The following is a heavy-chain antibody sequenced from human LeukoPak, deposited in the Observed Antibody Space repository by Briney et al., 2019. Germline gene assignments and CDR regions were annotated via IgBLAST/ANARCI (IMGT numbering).Heavy chain of an antibody. CDR3: ARDEVGCYDSSGYYYFQH. Sequence: ASVKVSCKASGYTFTGYYMHWVRQAPGQGLEWMGWINANSGGTNYAQKFQGRVTMTRDTSISTAYMELSRLRSDDTAVYYCARDEVGCYDSSGYYYFQHWGQGTLVTVSS. CDR2: INANSGGT. CDR1: GYTFTGYY. V-gene: IGHV1-2*02. J-gene: IGHJ1*01. D-gene: IGHD3-22*01.